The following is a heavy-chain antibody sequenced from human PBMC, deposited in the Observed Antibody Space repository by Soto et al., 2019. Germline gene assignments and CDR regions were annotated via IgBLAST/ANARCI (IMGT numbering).Heavy chain of an antibody. CDR1: GFTFSSYG. CDR3: AKIIRGTMVRGVIMGGGMDA. J-gene: IGHJ6*02. CDR2: ISYDGSNK. Sequence: QVQLVESGGGVVQPGRSLRLSCAASGFTFSSYGMHWVRQAPGKGLEWVAVISYDGSNKYYADSVKGRFTISRDNSKNTLYLQMSSLRAEDTAVYYCAKIIRGTMVRGVIMGGGMDAWGQGTTVTVSS. D-gene: IGHD3-10*01. V-gene: IGHV3-30*18.